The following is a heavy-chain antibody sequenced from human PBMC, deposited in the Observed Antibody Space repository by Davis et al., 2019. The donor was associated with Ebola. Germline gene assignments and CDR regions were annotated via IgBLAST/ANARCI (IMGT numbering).Heavy chain of an antibody. Sequence: MPSETLSLTCTVSGGSISSSSYYWGWIRQPPGKGLEWIGYIYYSGSTNYNPSLKSRVTISVDTSKNQFSLKLSSVTAADTAVYYCARDAPPTWNYYYGMDVWGQGTTVTVSS. J-gene: IGHJ6*02. V-gene: IGHV4-39*07. D-gene: IGHD1-1*01. CDR2: IYYSGST. CDR3: ARDAPPTWNYYYGMDV. CDR1: GGSISSSSYY.